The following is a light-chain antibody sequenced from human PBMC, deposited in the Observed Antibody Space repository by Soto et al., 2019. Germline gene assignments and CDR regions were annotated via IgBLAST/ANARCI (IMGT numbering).Light chain of an antibody. CDR1: SSNIGNNA. V-gene: IGLV1-36*01. CDR3: AAWDDSLNGLV. Sequence: QSVLTQPPSVSEVPRQRVTISCSGSSSNIGNNAVNWYQQLPGKAPKLLIYYDDLLPSGVSDRFSGSKSGTSASLAISGLQSEDEADYYCAAWDDSLNGLVFGTGTKVTVL. J-gene: IGLJ1*01. CDR2: YDD.